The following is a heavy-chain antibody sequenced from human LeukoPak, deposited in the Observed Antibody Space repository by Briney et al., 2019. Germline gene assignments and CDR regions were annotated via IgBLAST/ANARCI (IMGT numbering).Heavy chain of an antibody. CDR2: ITAAGDTT. Sequence: GGSLRLSCVASGFTFSSNAMTWVRQAPGKGLECVSAITAAGDTTFYADSVKGRFTTSRDNSKNTLYLQLNNLRAEDTALYYCAKAFGTNGYYQLPIDFWGQGTLVTVSA. CDR3: AKAFGTNGYYQLPIDF. V-gene: IGHV3-23*01. J-gene: IGHJ4*02. CDR1: GFTFSSNA. D-gene: IGHD3-22*01.